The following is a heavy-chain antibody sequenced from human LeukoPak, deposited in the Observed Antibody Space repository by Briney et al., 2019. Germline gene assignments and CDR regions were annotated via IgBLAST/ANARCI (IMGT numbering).Heavy chain of an antibody. CDR1: GGSISSYY. D-gene: IGHD6-19*01. V-gene: IGHV4-59*01. CDR3: AREGASSGWSPYFDY. CDR2: IYYSGST. J-gene: IGHJ4*02. Sequence: SETLSLTCTVSGGSISSYYWSWIRQPPGKGPEWIGYIYYSGSTNYNPSLKSRVTISVDTSKNQFSLKLSSVTAADTAVYYCAREGASSGWSPYFDYWGQGTLVTVSS.